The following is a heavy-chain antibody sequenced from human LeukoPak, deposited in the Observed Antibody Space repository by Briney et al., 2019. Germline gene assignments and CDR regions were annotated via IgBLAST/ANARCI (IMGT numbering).Heavy chain of an antibody. D-gene: IGHD3-10*01. CDR1: GGSISSSSYY. Sequence: SETLSLTCTVSGGSISSSSYYWGWIRQPPGKGLEWIGSIYYSGSTYYNPSLKSRVTISVDTSKNQFSLKLSSVTAADTAVYYCARPNGSGSSDYWGQGTLVTVSS. V-gene: IGHV4-39*01. J-gene: IGHJ4*02. CDR3: ARPNGSGSSDY. CDR2: IYYSGST.